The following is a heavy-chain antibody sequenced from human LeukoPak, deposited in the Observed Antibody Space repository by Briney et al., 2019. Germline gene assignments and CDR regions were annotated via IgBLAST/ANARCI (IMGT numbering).Heavy chain of an antibody. CDR2: IIPIFGIA. D-gene: IGHD5-18*01. V-gene: IGHV1-69*05. Sequence: GASVKVSCKASGGTFSSYAISWVRQAPGQGLEWMGGIIPIFGIANYAQKFQGRVTITTDESTSTAYMELSSLRSEDTAVYYCARDRKVNGGYSYGFGYWGQGTLVTVSS. CDR3: ARDRKVNGGYSYGFGY. CDR1: GGTFSSYA. J-gene: IGHJ4*02.